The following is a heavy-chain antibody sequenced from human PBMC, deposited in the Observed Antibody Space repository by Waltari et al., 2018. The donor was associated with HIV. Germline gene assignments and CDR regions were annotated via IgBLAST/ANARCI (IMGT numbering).Heavy chain of an antibody. CDR1: GGTFSSYA. Sequence: QVQLVQSGAEVKKPGSSVKVSCKASGGTFSSYAISWVRQAPGQGLEWMGGIIPIFGTANYAQKFQGRVTITADKSTSTAYMELSSLRSEDTAVYYCVRKAYLPAEKNYGMDVWGQGTTVTVSS. CDR2: IIPIFGTA. J-gene: IGHJ6*02. CDR3: VRKAYLPAEKNYGMDV. V-gene: IGHV1-69*06.